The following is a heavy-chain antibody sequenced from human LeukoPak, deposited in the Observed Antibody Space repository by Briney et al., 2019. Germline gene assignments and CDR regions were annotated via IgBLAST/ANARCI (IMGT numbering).Heavy chain of an antibody. D-gene: IGHD6-13*01. Sequence: SETLSLTCTVSGGSISSYYWSWIRQPPGKGLEWIGYIYYSGSTNYSPSLKSRVTVSVDTSKNQFSLKLRSVTVADTAVYYCASGYSSSWYYFDYWGQGTLVAVSS. J-gene: IGHJ4*02. CDR3: ASGYSSSWYYFDY. CDR2: IYYSGST. CDR1: GGSISSYY. V-gene: IGHV4-59*08.